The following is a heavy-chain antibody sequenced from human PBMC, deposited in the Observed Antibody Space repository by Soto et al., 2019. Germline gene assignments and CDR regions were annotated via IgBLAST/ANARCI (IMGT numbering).Heavy chain of an antibody. D-gene: IGHD3-3*01. CDR3: ARSFTIFGVPPGP. V-gene: IGHV4-39*01. J-gene: IGHJ5*02. CDR1: GGSISSSSYY. CDR2: IYYSGST. Sequence: SETLSLTCTVSGGSISSSSYYWGWIRQPPGKGLEWIGSIYYSGSTYYNPSLKSRVTISVDTSRNQFSLKLSSVTAADTAVYYCARSFTIFGVPPGPWGQGTQVTVSS.